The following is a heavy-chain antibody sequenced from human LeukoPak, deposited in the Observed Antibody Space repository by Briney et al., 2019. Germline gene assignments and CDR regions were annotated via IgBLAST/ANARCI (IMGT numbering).Heavy chain of an antibody. V-gene: IGHV1-2*02. CDR2: INPNSGGT. J-gene: IGHJ6*02. CDR1: GYTFTGYY. CDR3: ARCNWNDDELDV. D-gene: IGHD1-1*01. Sequence: ASVKVSCKASGYTFTGYYTHWVRQAPGQGLEWMGWINPNSGGTNYAQKFQGRVTMTRDTSISTAYMELSRLRSDDTAVYYCARCNWNDDELDVWGQGTTVTVSS.